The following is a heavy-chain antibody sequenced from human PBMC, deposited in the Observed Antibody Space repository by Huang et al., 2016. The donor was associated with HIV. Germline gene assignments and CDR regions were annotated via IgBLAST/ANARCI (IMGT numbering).Heavy chain of an antibody. V-gene: IGHV1-2*02. D-gene: IGHD6-6*01. CDR1: GYTFTDSN. CDR2: INPKRGGT. CDR3: ARDWSFGSSTSPAD. Sequence: QVQLVQSGAEVKNPGASVRVSCKASGYTFTDSNIHWVRQAPGQGLEWREGINPKRGGTSYAQRCQGRITMTRDTTISTVHMDLRRIQSDDTAVYFCARDWSFGSSTSPADWGQGTLVTVSS. J-gene: IGHJ4*02.